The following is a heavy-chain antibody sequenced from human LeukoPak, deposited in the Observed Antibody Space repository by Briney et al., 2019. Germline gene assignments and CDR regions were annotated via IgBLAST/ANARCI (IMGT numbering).Heavy chain of an antibody. J-gene: IGHJ4*02. D-gene: IGHD3-22*01. CDR3: AKDPTDFDSSGQTYFDY. CDR1: GFTFSSYA. Sequence: GSLRLSCAASGFTFSSYAMSWVRQAPGKGLEWVSAISTSGGRTFYADSVKGRFTISRDNSKNTLYLQMNSLKAEDTAIYYCAKDPTDFDSSGQTYFDYWGQGTLVTVSS. CDR2: ISTSGGRT. V-gene: IGHV3-23*01.